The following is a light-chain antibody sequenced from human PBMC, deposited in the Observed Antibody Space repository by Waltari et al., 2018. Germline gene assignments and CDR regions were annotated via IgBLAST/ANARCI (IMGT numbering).Light chain of an antibody. CDR3: QQYHTFYS. V-gene: IGKV1-5*03. Sequence: DIQMTQSPSTLSASVGDTVTITSRARQSISHWLAWYQQKPVKAPKLLLYKTSILERGVPSRFSGVGSETEFALTISSLQPDDFATYHCQQYHTFYSFGQGTKLEIK. CDR2: KTS. CDR1: QSISHW. J-gene: IGKJ2*03.